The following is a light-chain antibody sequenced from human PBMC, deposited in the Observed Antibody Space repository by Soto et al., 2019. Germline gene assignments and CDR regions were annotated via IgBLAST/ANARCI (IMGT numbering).Light chain of an antibody. CDR1: QGISSY. Sequence: AVQLTQSPSSLSASLGDRVTISCRASQGISSYLAWYQQKPGKAPKLLSYDASSLEIGDTSRCSGSGSGTEFTLTILELEPDDLESYYRQRYKGTFGRGTKVDIK. CDR2: DAS. V-gene: IGKV1-13*02. CDR3: QRYKGT. J-gene: IGKJ1*01.